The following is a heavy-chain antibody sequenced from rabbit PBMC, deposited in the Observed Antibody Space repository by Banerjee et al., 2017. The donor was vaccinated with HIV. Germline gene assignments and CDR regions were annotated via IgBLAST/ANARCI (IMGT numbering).Heavy chain of an antibody. CDR2: IYAGSGST. CDR1: GFSFSRSYW. D-gene: IGHD4-1*01. CDR3: AREVAAKFNL. J-gene: IGHJ4*01. V-gene: IGHV1S45*01. Sequence: QEQLVESGGGLVRPEGSLTLTCTASGFSFSRSYWICWVRQAPGKGLEWSACIYAGSGSTYYANWAKGRFTISKTSSTTVTLQMTSLTAADTATYFCAREVAAKFNLWGQGTLVTVS.